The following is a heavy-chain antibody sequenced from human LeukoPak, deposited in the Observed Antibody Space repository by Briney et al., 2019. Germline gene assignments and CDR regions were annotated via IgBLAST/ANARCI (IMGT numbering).Heavy chain of an antibody. J-gene: IGHJ4*02. Sequence: GGSLRPSCAASGFTFSNYAMNWVRQAPGRGLEWVSAINPSGDSTYYADSVKGRFTISRDNSKNTLYLQMNSLRAEDTAVYFCAKAGTHSYFDDWGQGTLVTVSA. CDR2: INPSGDST. V-gene: IGHV3-23*01. CDR1: GFTFSNYA. CDR3: AKAGTHSYFDD. D-gene: IGHD6-19*01.